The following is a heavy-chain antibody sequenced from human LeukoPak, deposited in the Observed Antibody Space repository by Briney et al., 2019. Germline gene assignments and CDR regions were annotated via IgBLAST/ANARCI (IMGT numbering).Heavy chain of an antibody. V-gene: IGHV3-74*01. CDR1: GFTFSYNW. CDR2: ISSDGRTT. J-gene: IGHJ4*02. CDR3: LGYYSGSPN. Sequence: GGSLRLSCAASGFTFSYNWMHWVRQAPGKGLVWVSRISSDGRTTHYADSVKGRFTVSRDSAKNTLFLQMNDLRAEDTAVYYCLGYYSGSPNWGQGTLVTVSS. D-gene: IGHD3-10*01.